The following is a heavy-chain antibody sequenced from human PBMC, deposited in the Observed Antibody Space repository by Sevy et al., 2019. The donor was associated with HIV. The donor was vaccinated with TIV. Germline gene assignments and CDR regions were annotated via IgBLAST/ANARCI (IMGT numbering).Heavy chain of an antibody. Sequence: GGSLRLSCAASGFTFSSDWMSWVLQAPGKGLEWVANIKQDGSEKYYVDSVKGRFTISRDNAKNSLYLQMNSLRAEDTAMYYCARDRPGCSSTNCYRRNNGMDVWGQGTTVTVSS. D-gene: IGHD2-2*01. CDR2: IKQDGSEK. V-gene: IGHV3-7*01. CDR3: ARDRPGCSSTNCYRRNNGMDV. CDR1: GFTFSSDW. J-gene: IGHJ6*02.